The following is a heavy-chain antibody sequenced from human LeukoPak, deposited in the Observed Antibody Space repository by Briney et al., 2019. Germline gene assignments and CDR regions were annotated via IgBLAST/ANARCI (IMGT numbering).Heavy chain of an antibody. J-gene: IGHJ5*02. CDR3: AADHDYSLSYDSYGPLDA. Sequence: SVKVSCKASGFTFSNSAVQWVRQARGQRFEWIGWIGVGSGNTNYAERFQERVTITRDMSTSTAYMELSSLRSEDTAVYYCAADHDYSLSYDSYGPLDAWGQGTRVTVSS. CDR2: IGVGSGNT. CDR1: GFTFSNSA. V-gene: IGHV1-58*01. D-gene: IGHD4-11*01.